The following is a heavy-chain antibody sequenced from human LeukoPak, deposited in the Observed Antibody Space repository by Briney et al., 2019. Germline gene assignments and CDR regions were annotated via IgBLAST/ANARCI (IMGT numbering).Heavy chain of an antibody. D-gene: IGHD4-23*01. J-gene: IGHJ4*02. CDR3: AKDILRWSFDY. Sequence: GGTVRLSCAASGFTVFNYAMAWVRQAPGKGLEWVSAINGGNDATNYANSVKGRFTISRDNSKNTLYLQMNNLRAEDTAVYYCAKDILRWSFDYWGQGSLVTVAS. CDR2: INGGNDAT. CDR1: GFTVFNYA. V-gene: IGHV3-23*01.